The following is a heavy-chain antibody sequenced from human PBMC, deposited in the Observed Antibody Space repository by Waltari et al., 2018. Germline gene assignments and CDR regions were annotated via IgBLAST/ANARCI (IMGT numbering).Heavy chain of an antibody. V-gene: IGHV6-1*01. CDR2: TYLRSKWTD. Sequence: QILLQQSGPGLVKPSQTLSPTCPFSGDDVSRKSAVWPCIRQSPSRGLELLGRTYLRSKWTDDYADSVKRRIIISPDTSKDQFSLLLNSTTPEDTAVYYCARARRMSDDGTGGYWFDSWGQGTLVTVSS. D-gene: IGHD3-16*01. J-gene: IGHJ5*01. CDR3: ARARRMSDDGTGGYWFDS. CDR1: GDDVSRKSAV.